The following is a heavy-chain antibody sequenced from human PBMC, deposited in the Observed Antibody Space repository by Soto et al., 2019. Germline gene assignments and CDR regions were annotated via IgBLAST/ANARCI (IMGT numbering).Heavy chain of an antibody. V-gene: IGHV3-21*01. CDR1: GFTFSSYS. CDR3: ARVSTAYYSGMDV. Sequence: EVQLVESGGGLVKPGGSLRLSCAASGFTFSSYSMNWVRQAPGKGLEWVSSISSSSSYIYYADSVKGRFTISRDNAKNSLYLQINSLRAEDTAVYYCARVSTAYYSGMDVWGQGTTVTVSS. J-gene: IGHJ6*02. CDR2: ISSSSSYI.